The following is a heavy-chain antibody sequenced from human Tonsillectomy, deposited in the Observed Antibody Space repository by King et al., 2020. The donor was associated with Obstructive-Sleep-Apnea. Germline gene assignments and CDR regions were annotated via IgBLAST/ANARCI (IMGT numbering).Heavy chain of an antibody. Sequence: VQLQESGPGLVKPSQTLSLTCTVSGGSITSGGFHWSWIRQHPGKGLEWIGYIYNSGSTYYNPSLKSRVTISLDTSKNQFSLKLSSVTAADTAVYYCARARELGDYEDLWGQGTLATVSS. CDR2: IYNSGST. CDR3: ARARELGDYEDL. V-gene: IGHV4-31*03. CDR1: GGSITSGGFH. J-gene: IGHJ5*02. D-gene: IGHD4-17*01.